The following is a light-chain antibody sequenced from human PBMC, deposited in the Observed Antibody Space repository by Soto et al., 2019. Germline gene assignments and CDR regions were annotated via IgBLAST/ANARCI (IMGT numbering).Light chain of an antibody. Sequence: DIQMTPSPSSLSASVGDRVTITCRASQSISSYLNWYQQKPGKAPKLLIYAASSLQSGVPSRCSGSGSGTDFTLTISSLQPEDFATYYCQQSYSTPTFGQGTKV. CDR1: QSISSY. V-gene: IGKV1-39*01. CDR2: AAS. J-gene: IGKJ1*01. CDR3: QQSYSTPT.